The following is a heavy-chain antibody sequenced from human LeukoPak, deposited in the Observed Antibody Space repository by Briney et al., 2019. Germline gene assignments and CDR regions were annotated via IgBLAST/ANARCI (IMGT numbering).Heavy chain of an antibody. CDR1: GFTFSSYG. CDR3: AKDLTAAAANGNWFDP. J-gene: IGHJ5*02. CDR2: ISYDGSNK. Sequence: GRSLRLSCAASGFTFSSYGMHWVRQAPGKGLEWVAVISYDGSNKYYADSVKGRFTISRDNSKNTLYLQMNSLRAEDTAVYYCAKDLTAAAANGNWFDPWGQGTLVTVSS. D-gene: IGHD6-13*01. V-gene: IGHV3-30*18.